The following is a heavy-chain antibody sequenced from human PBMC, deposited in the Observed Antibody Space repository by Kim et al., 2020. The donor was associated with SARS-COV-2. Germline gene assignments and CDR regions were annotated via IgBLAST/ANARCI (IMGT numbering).Heavy chain of an antibody. CDR2: INHSGST. D-gene: IGHD4-17*01. CDR1: GGSFSGYY. J-gene: IGHJ4*02. CDR3: ARGPPKDYGDYGDY. V-gene: IGHV4-34*01. Sequence: SETLSLTCAVYGGSFSGYYWSWIRQPPGKGLEWIGEINHSGSTNYNPSLKSRVTISVDTSKNQFSLKLSSVTAADTAVYYCARGPPKDYGDYGDYWGQGTLGT.